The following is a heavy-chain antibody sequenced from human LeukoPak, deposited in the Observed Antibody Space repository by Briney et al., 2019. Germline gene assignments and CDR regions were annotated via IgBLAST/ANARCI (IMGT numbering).Heavy chain of an antibody. CDR1: GYTFTGYY. CDR3: ARAGYSGYDLAPFDY. Sequence: ASMKASCKASGYTFTGYYMHWVRQAPGQGLEWMGWINPNSGGTNYAQKFQGRVTMTRDTSISTAYMELSRLRSDDTAVYYCARAGYSGYDLAPFDYWGQGTLVTVSS. J-gene: IGHJ4*02. CDR2: INPNSGGT. V-gene: IGHV1-2*02. D-gene: IGHD5-12*01.